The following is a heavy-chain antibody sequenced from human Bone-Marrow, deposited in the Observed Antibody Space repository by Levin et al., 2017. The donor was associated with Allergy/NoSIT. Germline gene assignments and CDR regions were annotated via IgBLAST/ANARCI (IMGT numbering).Heavy chain of an antibody. CDR1: GGSFSGYY. V-gene: IGHV4-34*01. D-gene: IGHD3-10*01. CDR3: ATYYYGSGSKFQH. J-gene: IGHJ1*01. Sequence: SETLSLTCAVYGGGVYGGSFSGYYWSWTRQPPGKGLEWIGEISHSGNTTYNPSLKSRVTISVDASKNQFSLKVNSVTAADTAVYYCATYYYGSGSKFQHWGQGTLVTVSS. CDR2: ISHSGNT.